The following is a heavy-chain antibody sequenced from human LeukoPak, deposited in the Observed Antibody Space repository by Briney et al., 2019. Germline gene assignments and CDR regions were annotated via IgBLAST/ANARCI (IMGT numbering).Heavy chain of an antibody. CDR3: AGSSYSGYGY. Sequence: SETLSLTCTVSGGSISSYYWSWIRQPPGKGLEWIGYIYYSGSTNYNPSLKSRVTISVDTSKNQFSLKLSSVTAADTAVYYCAGSSYSGYGYWGQGTLVTVSS. V-gene: IGHV4-59*01. CDR1: GGSISSYY. CDR2: IYYSGST. D-gene: IGHD5-12*01. J-gene: IGHJ4*02.